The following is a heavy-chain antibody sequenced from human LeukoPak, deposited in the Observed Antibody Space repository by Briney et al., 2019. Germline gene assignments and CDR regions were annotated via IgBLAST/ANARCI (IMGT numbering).Heavy chain of an antibody. Sequence: PSETLSLTCTVSGGSISSYYWSWIRQPAGKRLEWIGRLFTSGSTNCNPSLKSRVTMSVDTSKNQFSLKLSSVTAADTAVYYCAKGGGDFWSRDSNWFDPWGQGTLATVSS. CDR2: LFTSGST. CDR1: GGSISSYY. V-gene: IGHV4-4*07. CDR3: AKGGGDFWSRDSNWFDP. D-gene: IGHD3-3*01. J-gene: IGHJ5*02.